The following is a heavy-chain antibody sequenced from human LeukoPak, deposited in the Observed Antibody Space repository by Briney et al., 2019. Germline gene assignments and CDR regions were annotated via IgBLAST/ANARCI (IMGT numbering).Heavy chain of an antibody. V-gene: IGHV3-23*01. CDR2: ISGSGGST. Sequence: PGGSLRLSCAASGFTFSSYAMSWVRQAPGKGLEWVSAISGSGGSTYYADSVKGRFTISRDNSKNTLYLQMNSLRAEDTAVYYCAKDYIVVVPAAMGTDGMDVWGKGTTVTVSP. CDR1: GFTFSSYA. J-gene: IGHJ6*04. D-gene: IGHD2-2*01. CDR3: AKDYIVVVPAAMGTDGMDV.